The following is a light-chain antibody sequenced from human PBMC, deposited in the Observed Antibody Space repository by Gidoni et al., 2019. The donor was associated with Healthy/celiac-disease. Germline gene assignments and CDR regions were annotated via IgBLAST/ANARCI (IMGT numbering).Light chain of an antibody. CDR1: QSVSSSY. CDR2: GAS. CDR3: QQYGSSPDT. V-gene: IGKV3-20*01. J-gene: IGKJ2*01. Sequence: DIVLTQSPCTLSLSPGERATLSCRASQSVSSSYLAWYQQKPGQAPRLLIYGASSRATGIPDRFSGSGSGTDFTLTISRLEPEDFAVYYCQQYGSSPDTFGQGTKLEIK.